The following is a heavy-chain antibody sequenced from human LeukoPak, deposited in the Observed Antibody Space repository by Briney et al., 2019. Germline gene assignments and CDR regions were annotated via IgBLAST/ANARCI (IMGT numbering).Heavy chain of an antibody. CDR3: AKDLHHSSGWRSYDAFDI. CDR1: GFTFSSYA. J-gene: IGHJ3*02. D-gene: IGHD6-19*01. CDR2: ISGSGGST. Sequence: GGSLRLSCAASGFTFSSYAMSWVRQAPGKGLEWVSAISGSGGSTYYADSVKGRFTISRDNSKNTLYLQMNSLRAEDTAVYYCAKDLHHSSGWRSYDAFDIWGQGTMVTVSS. V-gene: IGHV3-23*01.